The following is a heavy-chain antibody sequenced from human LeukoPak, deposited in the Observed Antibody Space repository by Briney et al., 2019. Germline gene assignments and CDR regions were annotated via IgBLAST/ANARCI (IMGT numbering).Heavy chain of an antibody. CDR2: IYHSGST. CDR1: GGSISSGGYY. J-gene: IGHJ3*02. Sequence: PSETLSLTCTVSGGSISSGGYYWSWIRQPPGKGLEWIGYIYHSGSTYYNPSLKSRVTISVDRSKNQFSLKLSSVTAADTAVYYCARLRWGEPVIWGQGTMVTVSS. D-gene: IGHD3-16*01. V-gene: IGHV4-30-2*01. CDR3: ARLRWGEPVI.